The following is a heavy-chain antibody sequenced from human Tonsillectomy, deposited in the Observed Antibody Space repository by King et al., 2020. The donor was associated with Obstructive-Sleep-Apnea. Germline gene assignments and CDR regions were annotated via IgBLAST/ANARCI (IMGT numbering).Heavy chain of an antibody. Sequence: VQLVESGGGVVQPGRSLRLSCAASGFTFSSYGMHWVRQAPGKGLEWVAVISYDGINKYYADSAKGRFTISRDNSKNTLYLQMNSLRAEDTAVYYCAKDLGRYFDLVVADVWGQGTTVTVSS. D-gene: IGHD3-9*01. V-gene: IGHV3-30*18. CDR3: AKDLGRYFDLVVADV. CDR2: ISYDGINK. CDR1: GFTFSSYG. J-gene: IGHJ6*02.